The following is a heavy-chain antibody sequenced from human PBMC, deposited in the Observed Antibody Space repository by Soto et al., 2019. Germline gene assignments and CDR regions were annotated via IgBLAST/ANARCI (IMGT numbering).Heavy chain of an antibody. Sequence: GGSLRLSCAASGFTFSTYAMSWVRQAPGKGLEWVSAISSSGYITFYADSVEGRFTISRDKSQNTLYLQIDSLRGEDTAIYYCVRASGSGNYHRLDSWGQGTLVTVSS. V-gene: IGHV3-23*01. CDR3: VRASGSGNYHRLDS. CDR1: GFTFSTYA. J-gene: IGHJ4*02. D-gene: IGHD3-10*01. CDR2: ISSSGYIT.